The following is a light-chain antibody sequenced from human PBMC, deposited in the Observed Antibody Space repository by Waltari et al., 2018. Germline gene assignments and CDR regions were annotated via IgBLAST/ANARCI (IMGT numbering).Light chain of an antibody. Sequence: EIVLMNYPATLSSSPGERATLISSPDQTVTSSSLGWYQQKPGQAPKLLIYGIFSRATGIPDRFSGSGSGTDFTLTISRLEPEDFAVYYCQQYGSSPHTFGQGTKVEIK. J-gene: IGKJ1*01. V-gene: IGKV3-20*01. CDR3: QQYGSSPHT. CDR2: GIF. CDR1: QTVTSSS.